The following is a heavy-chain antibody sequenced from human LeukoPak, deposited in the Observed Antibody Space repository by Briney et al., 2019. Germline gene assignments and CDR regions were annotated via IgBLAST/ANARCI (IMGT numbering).Heavy chain of an antibody. D-gene: IGHD6-13*01. V-gene: IGHV1-18*01. Sequence: ASVKVSCKASGYTFNSYGLSWGREAPGQGREWRGWISVHNGNTKYALKFQGRVTMTTDTSTSTAYMELRSMRSDDTAVYYCARGQQPPTIYFFDYWGQGTLVTVSS. J-gene: IGHJ4*02. CDR1: GYTFNSYG. CDR2: ISVHNGNT. CDR3: ARGQQPPTIYFFDY.